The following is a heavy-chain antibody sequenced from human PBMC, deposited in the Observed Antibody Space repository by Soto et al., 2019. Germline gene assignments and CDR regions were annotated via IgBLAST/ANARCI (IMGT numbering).Heavy chain of an antibody. CDR3: AKDYGRRYCGSYYSAVDI. V-gene: IGHV3-9*01. CDR2: ISWNSGSI. Sequence: GGSLRLSCAASGFTFDDYAMHWVRQAPGKGLEWVSGISWNSGSIGYADSVKSRFTISRDNAKNSLYLQMNSLTAEYSCVYYCAKDYGRRYCGSYYSAVDIWGQGTMVTVSS. J-gene: IGHJ3*02. D-gene: IGHD1-26*01. CDR1: GFTFDDYA.